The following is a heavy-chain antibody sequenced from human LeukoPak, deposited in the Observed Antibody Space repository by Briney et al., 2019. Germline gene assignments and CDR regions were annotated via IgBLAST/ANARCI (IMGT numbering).Heavy chain of an antibody. J-gene: IGHJ4*02. CDR3: TTFEY. CDR1: GFSFSNAW. CDR2: TKSKTDGGTT. Sequence: GGSLRLSCAASGFSFSNAWMSWVRQAPGKGLEWVGRTKSKTDGGTTDYAAPVKGRFTISTDDSQNTLYLQMNSLKTEDTAVYYCTTFEYWGQGTLDTVSS. V-gene: IGHV3-15*01.